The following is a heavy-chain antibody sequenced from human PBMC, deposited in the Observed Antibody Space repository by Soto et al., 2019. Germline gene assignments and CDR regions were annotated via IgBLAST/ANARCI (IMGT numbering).Heavy chain of an antibody. Sequence: EVQLLESGGVLVQPGGSLRLSCAASEFILSSYAMSWVRQAPGKGLEWVSTITNSGGSTYYADSVRGRLTIFRDNCKNKLYLHMNSLRPEDTAVYYCAKDLGYFDFRGQGTLVTVSS. CDR1: EFILSSYA. J-gene: IGHJ4*02. CDR2: ITNSGGST. V-gene: IGHV3-23*01. CDR3: AKDLGYFDF. D-gene: IGHD7-27*01.